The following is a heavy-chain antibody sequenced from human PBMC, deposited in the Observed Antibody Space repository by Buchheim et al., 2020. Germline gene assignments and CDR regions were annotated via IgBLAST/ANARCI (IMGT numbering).Heavy chain of an antibody. V-gene: IGHV7-4-1*02. CDR3: ARLGYCSGGSCYSSPTVYYYYGMDV. D-gene: IGHD2-15*01. Sequence: QVRLVQSGSELKKPGASVKVSCKASGYTFTSYAMNWVRQAPGQGLEWMGWINTNTGNPTYAQGFTGRFVFSLDTSVSTAYLQISSLKAEDTAVYYCARLGYCSGGSCYSSPTVYYYYGMDVWGQGTT. J-gene: IGHJ6*02. CDR2: INTNTGNP. CDR1: GYTFTSYA.